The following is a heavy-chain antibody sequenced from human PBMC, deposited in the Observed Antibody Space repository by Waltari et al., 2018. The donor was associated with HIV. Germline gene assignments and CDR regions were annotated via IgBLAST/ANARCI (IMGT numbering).Heavy chain of an antibody. Sequence: QVQLVQSGAEVKKPGASVKVSCKASGYTFTGYDMHWVRQAPGQGLEWMGWINPNSGVTNYAQKFQGRVTMTRDTSITTAYMEVSRLRSDDTAVYYCARVPYYYDTSAYPDYWGQGTLVTVSS. CDR2: INPNSGVT. J-gene: IGHJ4*02. V-gene: IGHV1-2*02. CDR1: GYTFTGYD. CDR3: ARVPYYYDTSAYPDY. D-gene: IGHD3-22*01.